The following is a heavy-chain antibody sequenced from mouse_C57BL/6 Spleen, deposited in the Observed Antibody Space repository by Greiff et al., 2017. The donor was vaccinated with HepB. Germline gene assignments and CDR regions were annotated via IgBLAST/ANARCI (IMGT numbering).Heavy chain of an antibody. CDR3: ATSTVVALDY. D-gene: IGHD1-1*01. J-gene: IGHJ2*01. V-gene: IGHV1-82*01. Sequence: QVQLQQSGPELVKPGASVKISCKASGYAFSSSWMNWVKQSPGKGLEWIGRIYPGDGDTNYNGKFKGKATLTADKSSSTAYMQLSSLTSEDSAVYFCATSTVVALDYWGQGTTLTVSS. CDR1: GYAFSSSW. CDR2: IYPGDGDT.